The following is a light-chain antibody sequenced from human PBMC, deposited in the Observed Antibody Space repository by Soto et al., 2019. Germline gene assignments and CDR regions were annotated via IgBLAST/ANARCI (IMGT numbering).Light chain of an antibody. CDR3: QQHGISHIT. Sequence: EIVLTQSPGTLSLSPGERAILSCRASQSVSSSYLGWYQQKPGQAPRLLIYGASSRATGIPDRFSGSGSGTDFTLTISRLEPEDFAVYYCQQHGISHITFGQGTRLEI. J-gene: IGKJ5*01. CDR2: GAS. V-gene: IGKV3-20*01. CDR1: QSVSSSY.